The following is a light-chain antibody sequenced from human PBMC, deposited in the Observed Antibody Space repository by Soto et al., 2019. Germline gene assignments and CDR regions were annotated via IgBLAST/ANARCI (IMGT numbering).Light chain of an antibody. V-gene: IGKV3-20*01. Sequence: EIAMTQSPATLSVSPGERPTLSCRASQSVSSIYLSWYQQKPGQAPRLLIYGASSRATGIPDRFSGSGSGTDFTLTISRLEPEDFAVYYCQQYGSSPVFGGGTNVDI. CDR1: QSVSSIY. CDR3: QQYGSSPV. J-gene: IGKJ4*01. CDR2: GAS.